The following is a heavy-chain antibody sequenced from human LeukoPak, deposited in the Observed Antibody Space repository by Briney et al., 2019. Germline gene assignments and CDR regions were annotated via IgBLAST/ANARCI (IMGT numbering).Heavy chain of an antibody. CDR2: ISYDGSNK. D-gene: IGHD3-22*01. V-gene: IGHV3-30*03. Sequence: QPGRSLRLSCAASGFTFSSYGMHWVRQAPGKGLEWVAVISYDGSNKYYADSVKGRFTISRDNAKNSLYLQMNSLRAEDTAVYYCAREGSGYYYRKYYFDYWGQGTLVTVSS. J-gene: IGHJ4*02. CDR1: GFTFSSYG. CDR3: AREGSGYYYRKYYFDY.